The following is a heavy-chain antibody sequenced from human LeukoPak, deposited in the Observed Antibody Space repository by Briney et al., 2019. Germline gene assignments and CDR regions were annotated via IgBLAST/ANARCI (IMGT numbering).Heavy chain of an antibody. CDR3: ARDHGDYENYFDY. V-gene: IGHV1-2*06. J-gene: IGHJ4*02. Sequence: GASVKVSCKASGYTFTDYYIHWVRQAPGQGLEWMGRINPNSGGTNYAQKFQGRVTMTRDTSISTAYMELSRLRSDDTAVYYCARDHGDYENYFDYRGQGTLVTVSS. CDR2: INPNSGGT. D-gene: IGHD4-17*01. CDR1: GYTFTDYY.